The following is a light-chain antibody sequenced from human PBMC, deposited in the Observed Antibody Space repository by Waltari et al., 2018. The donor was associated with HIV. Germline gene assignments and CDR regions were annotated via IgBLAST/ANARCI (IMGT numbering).Light chain of an antibody. CDR3: QQSYSTPWT. V-gene: IGKV1-39*01. J-gene: IGKJ1*01. CDR2: AAS. Sequence: DIQMTQSPPSLSASVGDRVTITCRASQSISNYLNWYQQKPGKVPKLLIYAASNLQSGVPSRFSGRGSGTDFSLNISSLQPEDFATYFCQQSYSTPWTFGQGTKVDIK. CDR1: QSISNY.